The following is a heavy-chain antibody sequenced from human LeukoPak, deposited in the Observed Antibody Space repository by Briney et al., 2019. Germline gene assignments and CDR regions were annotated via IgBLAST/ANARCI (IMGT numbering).Heavy chain of an antibody. V-gene: IGHV3-23*01. D-gene: IGHD3-3*01. Sequence: GGSLRLSCAASGFTSSSYAMSWVRQAPGKGLEWVSAISGSGGSTYYADSVKGRFTISRDNSKNTLYLQMNSLRAEDTAVYYCAKDDFLRRIFGVVTIPYYFDYWGQGTLVTVSS. CDR3: AKDDFLRRIFGVVTIPYYFDY. CDR1: GFTSSSYA. J-gene: IGHJ4*02. CDR2: ISGSGGST.